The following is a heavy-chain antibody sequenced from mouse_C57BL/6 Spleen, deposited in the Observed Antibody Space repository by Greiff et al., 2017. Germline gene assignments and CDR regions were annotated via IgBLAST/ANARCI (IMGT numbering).Heavy chain of an antibody. CDR3: ARGGASTMVTTSLYYYAMDY. CDR2: ISDGGSYT. D-gene: IGHD2-2*01. Sequence: EVHLVESGGGLVKPGGSLKLSCAASGFTFSSYALSWVRQTPEKRLEWVATISDGGSYTYYPDNVKGRFTISRDNAKNNLYLQMSHLKSEDTAMYYCARGGASTMVTTSLYYYAMDYWGQGTSVTVSS. CDR1: GFTFSSYA. V-gene: IGHV5-4*01. J-gene: IGHJ4*01.